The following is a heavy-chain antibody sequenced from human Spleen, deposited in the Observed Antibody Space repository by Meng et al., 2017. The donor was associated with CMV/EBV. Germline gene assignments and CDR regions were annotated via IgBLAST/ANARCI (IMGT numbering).Heavy chain of an antibody. J-gene: IGHJ4*02. V-gene: IGHV3-66*01. CDR1: GFTFDDYA. CDR2: IYGGGST. Sequence: GGSLRLSCAASGFTFDDYAMHWVRQAPEKGLQWVSVIYGGGSTYYADSVKGRFTISRDNYKNTLYLQMNSLRAEDTAVYYCARVLGYLDYWGQGTLVTVSS. D-gene: IGHD7-27*01. CDR3: ARVLGYLDY.